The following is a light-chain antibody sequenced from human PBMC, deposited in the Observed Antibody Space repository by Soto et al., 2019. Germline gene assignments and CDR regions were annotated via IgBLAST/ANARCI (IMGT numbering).Light chain of an antibody. Sequence: EIVMTQSPATLSVSPGERATLSCRASQSVNSDLVWYQQKLGQAPRLLIYGASTRATGIPARFSGSGSGTEFTLTISSLQSEDFAVYYCQQYNNWPRTFGQGTKVEIK. CDR2: GAS. CDR3: QQYNNWPRT. V-gene: IGKV3-15*01. CDR1: QSVNSD. J-gene: IGKJ1*01.